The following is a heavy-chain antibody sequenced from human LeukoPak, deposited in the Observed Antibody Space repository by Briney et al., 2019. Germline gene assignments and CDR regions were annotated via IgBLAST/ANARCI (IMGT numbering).Heavy chain of an antibody. J-gene: IGHJ3*02. CDR1: GGSISSGAYY. CDR2: LYQSGST. CDR3: ARAFSPGFDI. Sequence: SQTLSLTCTVSGGSISSGAYYWSWLRQPPGQDLQWIGYLYQSGSTYYNPSLKSRVTLSVDRSKNQFSLELTSVTAADTAVYYCARAFSPGFDIWGQGTMVTVSS. V-gene: IGHV4-30-2*01.